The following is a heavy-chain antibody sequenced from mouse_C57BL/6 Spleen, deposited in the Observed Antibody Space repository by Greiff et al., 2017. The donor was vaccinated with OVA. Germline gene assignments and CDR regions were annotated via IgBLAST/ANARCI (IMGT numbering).Heavy chain of an antibody. J-gene: IGHJ3*01. CDR3: ARGGDYDGKPFAY. Sequence: VQLQQPGAELVKPGASVKLSCKASGYTFTSYWMQWVKQRPGQGLEWIGEIDPSDSYTNYNQKFKGKATLTVDTSSSTAYMQLSSLTSEDSAVYYCARGGDYDGKPFAYWGQGTLVTVSA. CDR2: IDPSDSYT. V-gene: IGHV1-50*01. D-gene: IGHD2-4*01. CDR1: GYTFTSYW.